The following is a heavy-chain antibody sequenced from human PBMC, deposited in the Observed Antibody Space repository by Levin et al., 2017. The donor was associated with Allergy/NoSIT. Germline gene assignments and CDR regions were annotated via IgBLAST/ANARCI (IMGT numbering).Heavy chain of an antibody. D-gene: IGHD6-13*01. CDR1: GGSISSSSYY. CDR3: ARESSSWYQYYYYGMDV. Sequence: PSETLSLTCTVSGGSISSSSYYWGWIRQPPGTGLEWIGSIYYSGSTYYNPSLKSRVTISVDTSKNQFSLKLSSVTAADTAVYYCARESSSWYQYYYYGMDVWGQGTTVTVSS. V-gene: IGHV4-39*07. CDR2: IYYSGST. J-gene: IGHJ6*02.